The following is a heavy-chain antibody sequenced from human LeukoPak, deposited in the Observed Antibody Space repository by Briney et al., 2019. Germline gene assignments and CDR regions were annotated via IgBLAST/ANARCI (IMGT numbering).Heavy chain of an antibody. J-gene: IGHJ6*03. D-gene: IGHD6-13*01. CDR1: GYTFTGYY. V-gene: IGHV1-2*02. CDR2: INPNSGGT. CDR3: AIQYSSSWYHYYMDV. Sequence: GASVKVSCKASGYTFTGYYMHWVRQAPGQGLEWMGWINPNSGGTNYAQKFQGRVTMTRDTSISTAYMELSRLRSDDTAVYYCAIQYSSSWYHYYMDVWGKGTTVTVSS.